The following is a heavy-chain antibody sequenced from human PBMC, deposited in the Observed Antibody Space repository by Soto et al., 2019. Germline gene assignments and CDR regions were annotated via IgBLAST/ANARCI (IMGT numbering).Heavy chain of an antibody. CDR3: ARDGAGGGYAFFDY. D-gene: IGHD5-12*01. Sequence: EVQLVESGGGLVQPGGSLRLSCAASGFTFSSYWMSWVRQAPGKGLEWVANIKQDGSEKYYVDSVKGRFTISRDNAKNSLYLQMNSLRAEDTAVYYCARDGAGGGYAFFDYWGREPWSPAPQ. CDR2: IKQDGSEK. CDR1: GFTFSSYW. V-gene: IGHV3-7*01. J-gene: IGHJ4*02.